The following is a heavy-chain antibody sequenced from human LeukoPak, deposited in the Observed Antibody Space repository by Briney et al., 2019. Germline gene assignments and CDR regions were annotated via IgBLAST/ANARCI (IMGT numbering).Heavy chain of an antibody. V-gene: IGHV1-2*02. CDR3: ARNYYDVLTGYSIDY. D-gene: IGHD3-9*01. CDR2: IDPNSGDT. Sequence: GASVKVSCKASGYTFTDYYIHWVRQAPGQGLEWMGWIDPNSGDTNYAQKFQGRVTMTRYTSISTAYMELSRLRSDDTAVYYCARNYYDVLTGYSIDYWGQGTLVTVSS. CDR1: GYTFTDYY. J-gene: IGHJ4*02.